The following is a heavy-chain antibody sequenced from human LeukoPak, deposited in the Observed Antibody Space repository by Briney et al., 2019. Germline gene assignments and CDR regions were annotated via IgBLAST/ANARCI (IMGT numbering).Heavy chain of an antibody. J-gene: IGHJ4*02. Sequence: PSETLSLTCAVYGGSFSGYYWSWIRQPPGKGREWIGEIKHSGSTNYNPSLKSRVTISVDTSKNQFSLKLSSVSAADTAVYYCARLRYDYYFDYWGQGNLVTVSS. CDR3: ARLRYDYYFDY. D-gene: IGHD3-16*01. CDR1: GGSFSGYY. V-gene: IGHV4-34*01. CDR2: IKHSGST.